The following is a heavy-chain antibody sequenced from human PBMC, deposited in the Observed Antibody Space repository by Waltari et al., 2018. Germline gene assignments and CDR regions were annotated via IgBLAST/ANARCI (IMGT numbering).Heavy chain of an antibody. Sequence: QVQLVQSGAEVKKPGASVKVSCKASGYTFTSYGIGWVRKAPGQGLEWMGWISAYNGNTNYAQKLQGRVTMTTDTSTSTAYMELRSLRSDDTAVYYCAREGGYYGSGSYGYWFDPWGQGTLVTVSS. J-gene: IGHJ5*02. CDR2: ISAYNGNT. V-gene: IGHV1-18*01. D-gene: IGHD3-10*01. CDR1: GYTFTSYG. CDR3: AREGGYYGSGSYGYWFDP.